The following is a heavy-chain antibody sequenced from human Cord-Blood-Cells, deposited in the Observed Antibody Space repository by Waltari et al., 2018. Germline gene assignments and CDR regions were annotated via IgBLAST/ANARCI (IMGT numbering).Heavy chain of an antibody. V-gene: IGHV1-2*02. J-gene: IGHJ3*02. D-gene: IGHD2-2*02. CDR3: ATLGYCSSTSCYKGDAFDI. Sequence: QVQLVQSGAEVKKPGASVKVSCKASGSPFTGYLMHRVRQAPGQGLEWMGWINPNSGGTNYAQKFQGRVTMTRDTSISTAYMELSRLRSDDTAVYYCATLGYCSSTSCYKGDAFDIWGQGTMVTVSS. CDR1: GSPFTGYL. CDR2: INPNSGGT.